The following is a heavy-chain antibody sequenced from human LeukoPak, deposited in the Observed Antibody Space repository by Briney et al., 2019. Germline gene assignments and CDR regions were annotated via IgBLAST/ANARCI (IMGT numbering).Heavy chain of an antibody. CDR1: GGTFSSYA. Sequence: SVKVSCKASGGTFSSYAISWVRQAPGQGLEWMGGIIPIFGTANYAQKFQGRVTITADESTSTAYMELSRLRSDDTAVYYCAREGHLSGYYFPDYWGQGTLVTVSS. CDR3: AREGHLSGYYFPDY. J-gene: IGHJ4*02. D-gene: IGHD3-22*01. CDR2: IIPIFGTA. V-gene: IGHV1-69*13.